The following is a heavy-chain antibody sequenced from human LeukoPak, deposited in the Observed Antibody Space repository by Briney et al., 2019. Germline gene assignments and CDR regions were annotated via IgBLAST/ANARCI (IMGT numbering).Heavy chain of an antibody. CDR1: GGSFSGYY. D-gene: IGHD3-10*01. J-gene: IGHJ6*03. CDR3: ARHRYYYRSGSYYGAPYYMDV. Sequence: SETLSLTCAVYGGSFSGYYWSWIRQPPGKGLEWIGEINHSGSTNYNPSLKSRVTISVHTSKNQFSLKLSSLTAADTAVYYCARHRYYYRSGSYYGAPYYMDVWGKGTTVTISS. CDR2: INHSGST. V-gene: IGHV4-34*01.